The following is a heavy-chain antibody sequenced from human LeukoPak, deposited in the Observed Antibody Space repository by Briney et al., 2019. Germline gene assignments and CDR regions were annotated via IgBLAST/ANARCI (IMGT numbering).Heavy chain of an antibody. CDR2: VYTSGST. D-gene: IGHD2-2*01. J-gene: IGHJ4*02. CDR1: GGSISGYY. CDR3: ARGRCSSTSCPFDY. Sequence: SETLSLTCTVSGGSISGYYWSWIRQPAGKGLEWIGRVYTSGSTNYSPSLKSRVTMSVDTSKNQFSLNLRSVTAADTAVYYCARGRCSSTSCPFDYWGQGTLVTVSS. V-gene: IGHV4-4*07.